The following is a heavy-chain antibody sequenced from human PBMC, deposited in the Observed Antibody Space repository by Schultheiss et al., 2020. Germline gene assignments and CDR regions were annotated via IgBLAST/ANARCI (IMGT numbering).Heavy chain of an antibody. CDR1: GGSISSYY. CDR3: ARIIHSSGYYFDY. Sequence: SETLSLTCTVSGGSISSYYWSWIRQPPGKGLEWIGYIYYSGSTYYNPSLKSRVTISVDTSKNQFSLKLNSVTAADTAVYYCARIIHSSGYYFDYWGQGTLVTVAS. V-gene: IGHV4-59*08. CDR2: IYYSGST. D-gene: IGHD3-22*01. J-gene: IGHJ4*02.